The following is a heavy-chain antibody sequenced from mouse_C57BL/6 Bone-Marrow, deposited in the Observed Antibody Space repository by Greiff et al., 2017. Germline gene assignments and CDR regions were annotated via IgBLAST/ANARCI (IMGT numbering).Heavy chain of an antibody. V-gene: IGHV1-69*01. D-gene: IGHD2-4*01. Sequence: VQLQQPGAELVMPGASVKLSCKASGYTFTSYWMHWVKQRPGQGLEWIGEIDPSDSYTTYNQKFKGKSTLTVDKSSSTAYMQLSSLTSEDSAVYYCAREGYDYPWFAYWGQGTLVTVSA. CDR2: IDPSDSYT. J-gene: IGHJ3*01. CDR3: AREGYDYPWFAY. CDR1: GYTFTSYW.